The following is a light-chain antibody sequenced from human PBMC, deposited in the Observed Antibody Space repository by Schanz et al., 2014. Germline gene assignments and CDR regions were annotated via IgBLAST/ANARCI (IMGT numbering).Light chain of an antibody. CDR2: GAS. Sequence: ENVLTQSPGTLSLSPGERAALSCRASQNVDSVYLAWYQQKPGQAPRLVIYGASNRASGIPDRFSGSGSGTDFTLTISRLEPEDFAVYYCQQYGSSPYTFGQGTKLEIK. J-gene: IGKJ2*01. CDR1: QNVDSVY. CDR3: QQYGSSPYT. V-gene: IGKV3-20*01.